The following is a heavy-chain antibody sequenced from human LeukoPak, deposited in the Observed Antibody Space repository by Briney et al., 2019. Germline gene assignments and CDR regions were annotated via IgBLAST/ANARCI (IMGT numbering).Heavy chain of an antibody. CDR3: ARVVSYYGSSYRLLDV. CDR1: GFNFSRNG. Sequence: PGGSLRLSCEASGFNFSRNGMHWVRQAPGKGLEWVSLIWYDGSQRQYADSVQGRFIVSRDNSKNTLYLEMSGLRVEDTAVYYCARVVSYYGSSYRLLDVWGRGTLVTVSS. CDR2: IWYDGSQR. J-gene: IGHJ2*01. V-gene: IGHV3-33*01. D-gene: IGHD3-10*01.